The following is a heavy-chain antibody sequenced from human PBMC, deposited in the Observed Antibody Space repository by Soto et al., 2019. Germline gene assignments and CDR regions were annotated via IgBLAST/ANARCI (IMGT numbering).Heavy chain of an antibody. CDR2: FIPIFRTT. CDR1: GGTFSRYS. D-gene: IGHD6-13*01. Sequence: QVQLVQSGAEVKKPGSSVKVSCKASGGTFSRYSISWVRQAPGQGLEWMGGFIPIFRTTNYAQKFQGRVTITADESTSTSYMELTSLTSEDTAVYYCAGPDGSRPYSSPWYIPFDYWGQGTLVTVSS. V-gene: IGHV1-69*01. J-gene: IGHJ4*02. CDR3: AGPDGSRPYSSPWYIPFDY.